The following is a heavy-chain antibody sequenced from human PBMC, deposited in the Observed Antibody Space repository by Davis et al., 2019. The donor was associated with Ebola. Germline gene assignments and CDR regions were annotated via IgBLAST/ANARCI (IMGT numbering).Heavy chain of an antibody. Sequence: PGGSLRLSCAASGFTFSSYAMSWVRQAPGKGLEWVSVIYSGGSTYYADSVKGRFTISRDNSKNTLYLQMNSLRAEDTAVYYCVANDAFDIWGQGTMVTVSS. V-gene: IGHV3-53*01. CDR1: GFTFSSYA. J-gene: IGHJ3*02. CDR2: IYSGGST. CDR3: VANDAFDI.